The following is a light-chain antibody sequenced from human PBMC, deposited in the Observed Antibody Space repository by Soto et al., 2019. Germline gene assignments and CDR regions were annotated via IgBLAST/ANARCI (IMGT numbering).Light chain of an antibody. Sequence: QSVLTQPASVAGSPGQSITSACTGTSSDVGGYNYVSWYQLHPGKAPRLVIYDVSIRPPAVSDRFSGSTSGNTASLTISGLQAEDEADYYCSSYTATRTVVFGGGTKLTVL. J-gene: IGLJ3*02. CDR1: SSDVGGYNY. V-gene: IGLV2-14*03. CDR3: SSYTATRTVV. CDR2: DVS.